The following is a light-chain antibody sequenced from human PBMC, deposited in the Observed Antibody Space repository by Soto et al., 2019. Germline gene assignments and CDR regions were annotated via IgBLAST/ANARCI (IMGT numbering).Light chain of an antibody. CDR1: QSVSSN. CDR3: QQYDNWPIT. Sequence: ERVMTQSPATLSVSPGERATLSCRASQSVSSNLAWYQQKPGQAPRLFIYGASTRATAIPPRFSGSGSGTEFTLTISSLQSEDFAVYYCQQYDNWPITFGQGTHWRL. V-gene: IGKV3-15*01. J-gene: IGKJ5*01. CDR2: GAS.